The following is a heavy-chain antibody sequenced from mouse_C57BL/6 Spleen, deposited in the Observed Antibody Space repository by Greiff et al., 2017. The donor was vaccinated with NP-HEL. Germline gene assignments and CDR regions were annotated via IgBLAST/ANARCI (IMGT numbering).Heavy chain of an antibody. CDR1: GYSITSGYY. CDR3: ARDRLMAY. J-gene: IGHJ3*01. CDR2: ISYDGSN. D-gene: IGHD2-3*01. Sequence: VQLKESGPGLVKPSQSLSLTCSVTGYSITSGYYWNWIRQFPGNKLEWMGYISYDGSNNYNPSLKNRISITRDTSKNQFFLKLNSVTTEDTATYYCARDRLMAYWGQGTLVTVSA. V-gene: IGHV3-6*01.